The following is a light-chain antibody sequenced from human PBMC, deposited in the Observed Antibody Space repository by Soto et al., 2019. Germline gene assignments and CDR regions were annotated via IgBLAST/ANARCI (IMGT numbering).Light chain of an antibody. CDR1: QSVTNSY. V-gene: IGKV3-20*01. Sequence: EMVLTQSPATLTLTPGERTSLSCKASQSVTNSYLAWYQLKPGQAPRLLFYGASVRATGIPDRFSGSGSGTDFTLTIIRLEPEDCAVYYCQQYASSARTFGPGTKV. J-gene: IGKJ1*01. CDR3: QQYASSART. CDR2: GAS.